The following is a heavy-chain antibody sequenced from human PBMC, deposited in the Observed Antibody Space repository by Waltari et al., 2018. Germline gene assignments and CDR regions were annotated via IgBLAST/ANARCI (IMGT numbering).Heavy chain of an antibody. CDR2: IIPIFGTA. J-gene: IGHJ4*02. CDR1: GGPFRSYA. CDR3: AREGRYCSSTSCYQ. D-gene: IGHD2-2*01. Sequence: QVQLVQSGAEVKKPGSSVKVSCKASGGPFRSYAISWVRQAPGQGLEWMGWIIPIFGTANYAQKFHGRVTITADESTSTAYMELSSLRSEDTAVYYCAREGRYCSSTSCYQWGQGTLVTVSP. V-gene: IGHV1-69*01.